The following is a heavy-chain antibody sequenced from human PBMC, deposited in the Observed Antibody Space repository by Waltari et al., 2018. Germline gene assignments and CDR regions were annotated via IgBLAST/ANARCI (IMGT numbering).Heavy chain of an antibody. CDR2: IKQDGSEK. V-gene: IGHV3-7*01. Sequence: EVQLVESGGGLVQPGGSLRLSCAASGFTFSSYWMSWVRQAPGKGLEWVANIKQDGSEKYYVDSGKGRFTISRDNAKNSLYLKMNSLRAEDTAVYYCARVPGGFDYYYYGMDVWGQGTTVTVSS. D-gene: IGHD3-16*01. CDR1: GFTFSSYW. J-gene: IGHJ6*02. CDR3: ARVPGGFDYYYYGMDV.